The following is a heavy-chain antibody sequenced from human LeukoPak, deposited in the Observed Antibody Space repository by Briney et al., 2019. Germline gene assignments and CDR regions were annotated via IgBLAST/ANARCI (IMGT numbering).Heavy chain of an antibody. CDR1: GGTFSSYA. J-gene: IGHJ4*02. Sequence: HWASVKVSCKASGGTFSSYAISWVRQAPGQGLEWMGGIIPIFGTANYAQKFQGRVTITADESTSTAYMELSSLRSEDTAVYYCARAEPHHTPYQEFDYWGQGTLVTVSS. CDR3: ARAEPHHTPYQEFDY. CDR2: IIPIFGTA. D-gene: IGHD1-14*01. V-gene: IGHV1-69*13.